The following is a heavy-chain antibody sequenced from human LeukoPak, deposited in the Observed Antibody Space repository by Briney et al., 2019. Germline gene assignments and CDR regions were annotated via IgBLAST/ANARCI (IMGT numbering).Heavy chain of an antibody. V-gene: IGHV3-9*01. CDR1: GFTFDDYA. Sequence: SGGSLRLSCAASGFTFDDYAMHWVRQAPGKGLEWVSGISWNSGSIGYADSVKGRFTISRDNAKNSLYLQMNSLRAEDTALYYCAKSGRWLQYYFDYWGQGTLATASS. CDR3: AKSGRWLQYYFDY. CDR2: ISWNSGSI. J-gene: IGHJ4*02. D-gene: IGHD5-24*01.